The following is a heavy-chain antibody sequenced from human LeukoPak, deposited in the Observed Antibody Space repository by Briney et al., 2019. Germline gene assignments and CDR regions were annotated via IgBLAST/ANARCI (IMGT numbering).Heavy chain of an antibody. CDR2: IYYSGST. CDR3: ASLYYYGSGSYSDY. Sequence: SETLSLTCTVSGGSISSSSYYWGWIRQPPGKGLEWIGSIYYSGSTYYNPSLKSRVTISVDTSKNQFSLKLSSVTAADTAVYYCASLYYYGSGSYSDYWGQGTLVTVSS. J-gene: IGHJ4*02. CDR1: GGSISSSSYY. V-gene: IGHV4-39*07. D-gene: IGHD3-10*01.